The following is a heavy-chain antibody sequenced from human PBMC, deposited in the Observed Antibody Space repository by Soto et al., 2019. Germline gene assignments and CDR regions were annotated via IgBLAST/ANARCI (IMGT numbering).Heavy chain of an antibody. Sequence: GWSLRLSCAASGFTFSSYSMNWVRKAPGKGLEWVSSISSSSTYIYYADSVKGRFTISRDNAKNSLYLQMNSLRAEDTAVYYCARRHITGVEYWGEGTLVTVSS. V-gene: IGHV3-21*04. CDR1: GFTFSSYS. D-gene: IGHD1-20*01. CDR3: ARRHITGVEY. CDR2: ISSSSTYI. J-gene: IGHJ4*02.